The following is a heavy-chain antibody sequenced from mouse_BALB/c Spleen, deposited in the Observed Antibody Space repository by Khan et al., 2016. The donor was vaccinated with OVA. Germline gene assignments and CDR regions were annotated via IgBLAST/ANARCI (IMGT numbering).Heavy chain of an antibody. J-gene: IGHJ4*01. D-gene: IGHD2-4*01. CDR2: IYPGDDST. Sequence: VQLQESGPELVKPGALVKISCKASGYTFTSYNINWVKQRPGQGLEWIGWIYPGDDSTKYNEKFKGKATLTADTSSSTAYMQRSSLTSENSSVYFCVREGLRGVAMDYWGQGTSVTVSS. CDR3: VREGLRGVAMDY. V-gene: IGHV1S56*01. CDR1: GYTFTSYN.